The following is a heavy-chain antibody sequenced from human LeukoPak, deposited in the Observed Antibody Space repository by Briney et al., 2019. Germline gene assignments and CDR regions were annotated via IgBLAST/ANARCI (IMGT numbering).Heavy chain of an antibody. Sequence: GGSLRLSCAASEFTFVRYAMSWVRQAPGKGLEWVSYISSSSFKIGYADSVKGRFTISRDNSKNSLYLQMGSLRVEDTAVYYCVRDPSYGSSWYYYMDVWGKGTTVPVSS. CDR3: VRDPSYGSSWYYYMDV. D-gene: IGHD6-13*01. CDR1: EFTFVRYA. J-gene: IGHJ6*03. CDR2: ISSSSFKI. V-gene: IGHV3-48*04.